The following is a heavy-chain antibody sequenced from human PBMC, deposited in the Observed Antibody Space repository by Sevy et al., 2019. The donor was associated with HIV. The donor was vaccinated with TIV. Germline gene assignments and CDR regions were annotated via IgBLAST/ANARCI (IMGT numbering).Heavy chain of an antibody. V-gene: IGHV1-18*01. D-gene: IGHD1-26*01. CDR2: INPSDGNR. CDR3: ARDVTGNYYVDY. J-gene: IGHJ4*02. Sequence: ASVKVSCKTSGYTFTDYGIGWVRQAPGQGLEWVSWINPSDGNRNYEQRLQGRVTMTTDTSTSTAYMELWSLRSDDTAIYYCARDVTGNYYVDYWGQGTLVTVSS. CDR1: GYTFTDYG.